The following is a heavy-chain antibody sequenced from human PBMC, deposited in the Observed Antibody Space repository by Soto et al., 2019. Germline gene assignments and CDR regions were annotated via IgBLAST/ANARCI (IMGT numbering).Heavy chain of an antibody. J-gene: IGHJ4*02. Sequence: GASVKVSCKASRYTFTSYYMHWVRQAPGQGLEWMGIINPSGGSTSYAQKFQGRVTMTRDTSTSTVYMELSSLRSENTAVYYCVRVGPIGVVAAKTRFFTFFDYWGQGTLVTVSS. CDR2: INPSGGST. CDR1: RYTFTSYY. V-gene: IGHV1-46*03. D-gene: IGHD2-15*01. CDR3: VRVGPIGVVAAKTRFFTFFDY.